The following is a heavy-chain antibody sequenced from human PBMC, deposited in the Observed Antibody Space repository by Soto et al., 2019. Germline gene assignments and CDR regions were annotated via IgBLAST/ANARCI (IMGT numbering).Heavy chain of an antibody. V-gene: IGHV1-69*13. J-gene: IGHJ6*02. Sequence: ASVKVSCKASGGTFSSYAISWVRQAPGQGLEWMGGIIPIFGTANYAQKFQGRVTITADESTSTAYMELSSLRSEDTAVYYCAQTVTNNYYYGMDVWGQGTTVTVSS. CDR2: IIPIFGTA. D-gene: IGHD4-17*01. CDR1: GGTFSSYA. CDR3: AQTVTNNYYYGMDV.